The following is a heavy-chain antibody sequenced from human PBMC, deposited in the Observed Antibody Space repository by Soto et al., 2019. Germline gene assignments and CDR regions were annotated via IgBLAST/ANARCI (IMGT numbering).Heavy chain of an antibody. CDR2: INSDGSST. CDR3: ARDRGYYDAEVDY. D-gene: IGHD3-22*01. J-gene: IGHJ4*02. CDR1: GFTFSSYW. V-gene: IGHV3-74*01. Sequence: EVQLVESGGGLVQPGGSLRLSCAASGFTFSSYWMHWVRQAPGKGLVWVSRINSDGSSTSYADSVKGRFTISRDNAKXXLYLXXXXXXXXXXXXXXCARDRGYYDAEVDYWGQGTLVTVSS.